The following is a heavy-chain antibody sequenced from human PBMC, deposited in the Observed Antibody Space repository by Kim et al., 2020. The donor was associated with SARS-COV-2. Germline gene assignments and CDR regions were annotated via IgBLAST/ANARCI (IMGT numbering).Heavy chain of an antibody. CDR2: IIPILGIA. Sequence: SVKVSCKASGGTFSSYTISWVRQAPGQGLEWMGRIIPILGIANYAQKFQGRVTITADKSTSTAYMELSSLRSEDTAVYYCARDLEDRFEQQLVPWGQGTLVTVSS. CDR3: ARDLEDRFEQQLVP. J-gene: IGHJ4*02. D-gene: IGHD6-13*01. V-gene: IGHV1-69*04. CDR1: GGTFSSYT.